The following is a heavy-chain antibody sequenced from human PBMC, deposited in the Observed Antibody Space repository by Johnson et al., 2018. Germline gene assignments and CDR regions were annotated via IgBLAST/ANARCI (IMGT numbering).Heavy chain of an antibody. D-gene: IGHD3-10*01. CDR2: ISWDGLST. CDR1: GFTFKDFA. CDR3: AKDKGSSNVYYFDS. V-gene: IGHV3-43D*03. J-gene: IGHJ4*02. Sequence: VQLVESGGVVVHXGGSXRLXCAASGFTFKDFAMHWVRQAPGKGLEWVSFISWDGLSTKYYADSVKGRFTISRDNSKNSLYLQMNSLRPEDTAFYYCAKDKGSSNVYYFDSWGQGTLVTVSS.